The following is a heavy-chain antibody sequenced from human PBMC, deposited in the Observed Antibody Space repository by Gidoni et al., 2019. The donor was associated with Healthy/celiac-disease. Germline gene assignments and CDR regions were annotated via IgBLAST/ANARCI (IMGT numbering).Heavy chain of an antibody. J-gene: IGHJ6*03. CDR2: IYYSGST. CDR1: VGSIISSIYY. CDR3: ARTKEIGYSSGWGRDWYMDV. Sequence: QLHLQESGPGLVKPSETLSLTCTVSVGSIISSIYYWCWIRQPPGKGLEWIGSIYYSGSTYYKPSLKSRVTISVDTSKNQFSLKLSSVTAADTAVYYCARTKEIGYSSGWGRDWYMDVWGKGTTVTVSS. V-gene: IGHV4-39*01. D-gene: IGHD6-19*01.